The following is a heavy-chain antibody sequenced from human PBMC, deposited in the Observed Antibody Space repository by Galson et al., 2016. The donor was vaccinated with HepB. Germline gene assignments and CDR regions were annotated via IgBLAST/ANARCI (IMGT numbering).Heavy chain of an antibody. Sequence: SETLSLTCAVYGGSFSGYYWSWIHQPPGKGLEWIGEINHSGSTNYSPSLKSRVTISVDTSKNQFSLKLSSVTAADTAVYYCARGDNPDYGDYASAYYYMDVWGKGTTVTVSS. CDR1: GGSFSGYY. D-gene: IGHD4-17*01. CDR3: ARGDNPDYGDYASAYYYMDV. V-gene: IGHV4-34*01. J-gene: IGHJ6*03. CDR2: INHSGST.